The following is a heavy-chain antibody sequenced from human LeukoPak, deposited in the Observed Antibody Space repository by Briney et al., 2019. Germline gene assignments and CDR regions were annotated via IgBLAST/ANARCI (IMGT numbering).Heavy chain of an antibody. CDR2: IYYSGST. CDR3: ARGNWDSTDFDY. D-gene: IGHD1-7*01. CDR1: GGSISSSSYY. Sequence: SETLSLTCTVSGGSISSSSYYWGWIRQPPGKGLEWIGSIYYSGSTYYNPSLKSQVTISVDTSKNQFSLKLSSVTAADTAVYYCARGNWDSTDFDYWGQGTLVTVSS. J-gene: IGHJ4*02. V-gene: IGHV4-39*01.